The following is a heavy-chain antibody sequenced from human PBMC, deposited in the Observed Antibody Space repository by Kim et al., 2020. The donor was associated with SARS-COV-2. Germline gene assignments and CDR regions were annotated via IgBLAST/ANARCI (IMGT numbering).Heavy chain of an antibody. CDR3: AIEREGYCSGSNCRYYYYIDL. V-gene: IGHV3-72*01. CDR1: GFTFSDHY. CDR2: TKNKANSYTT. D-gene: IGHD2-15*01. J-gene: IGHJ6*03. Sequence: GGSLRLSCAASGFTFSDHYMDWVRQAPGKGLEWVGRTKNKANSYTTEYAASVKGRFTISRDDSKNSLYLQMNSLKTEDTAVYYCAIEREGYCSGSNCRYYYYIDLWGKGTTVTVSS.